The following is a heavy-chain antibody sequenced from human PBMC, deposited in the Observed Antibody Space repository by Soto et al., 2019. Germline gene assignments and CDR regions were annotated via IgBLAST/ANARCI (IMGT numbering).Heavy chain of an antibody. CDR3: AKDPSSGFAMENYFDY. Sequence: EVQLSGSGGGLVQPGRSLRLSCGASGCTFSSYAMSWVRQAPGKGLEWVSAISGSSTSTYYADSVKGRFTISRDNSKNTLYLQMNSLRAEDTAVYYCAKDPSSGFAMENYFDYWGQGTLVTVSS. J-gene: IGHJ4*02. V-gene: IGHV3-23*01. D-gene: IGHD3-10*01. CDR1: GCTFSSYA. CDR2: ISGSSTST.